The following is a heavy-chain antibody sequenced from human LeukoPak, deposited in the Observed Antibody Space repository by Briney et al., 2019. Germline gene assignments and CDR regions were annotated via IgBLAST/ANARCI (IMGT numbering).Heavy chain of an antibody. J-gene: IGHJ4*02. V-gene: IGHV3-23*01. D-gene: IGHD6-13*01. CDR3: AKYSRPPSIDY. Sequence: GGSLRLSCAASGFTFNTYAMSWVRQAPGKGLEWVSAISGSGGTKYYADSVKGRFTISRDNSKNTLYLQMNSLRAEDTAVYYCAKYSRPPSIDYWGQGTLVTVSS. CDR1: GFTFNTYA. CDR2: ISGSGGTK.